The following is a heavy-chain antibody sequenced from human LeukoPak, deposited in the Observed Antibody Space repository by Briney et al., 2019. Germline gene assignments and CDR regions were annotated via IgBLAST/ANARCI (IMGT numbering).Heavy chain of an antibody. CDR3: ARDTSRIAAAGTGRVSYYYYMDV. D-gene: IGHD6-13*01. J-gene: IGHJ6*03. V-gene: IGHV1-18*01. Sequence: ASVKVSCKASGYTFTSYGISWVRQAPGQGLEWIGWISAYNGNTNYAQKRQGRVTMTTDTSTSTAYMVLRSLRSDDTAVYYCARDTSRIAAAGTGRVSYYYYMDVWGKGTTVTVSS. CDR1: GYTFTSYG. CDR2: ISAYNGNT.